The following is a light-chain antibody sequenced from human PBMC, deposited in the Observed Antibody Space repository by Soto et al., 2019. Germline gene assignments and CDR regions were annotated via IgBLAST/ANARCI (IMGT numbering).Light chain of an antibody. CDR1: SSNIGSNT. J-gene: IGLJ3*02. V-gene: IGLV1-44*01. CDR2: SNN. CDR3: AAGDDSLDGPV. Sequence: QSVLTQPPSASGAPGQRVTISCSGSSSNIGSNTVNWYQQFPGTAPRFLMYSNNQRPSGVPDRFSGYKSGTSVFLALSGRNSDDEADYYCAAGDDSLDGPVFGGGTKLTVL.